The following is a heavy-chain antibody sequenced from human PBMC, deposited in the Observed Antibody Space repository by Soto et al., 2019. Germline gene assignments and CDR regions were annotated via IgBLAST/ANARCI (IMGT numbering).Heavy chain of an antibody. J-gene: IGHJ6*02. CDR2: ISKSGTTT. CDR1: GFTFSSYG. Sequence: EVQLVESGGDLVQPGGSLRLSCVASGFTFSSYGMNWVRQGPGKGLEWLSSISKSGTTTYYADSVKGRFTVSRDNAKNSLCQQMTSLRDEDMAVYYCAREGYCVSSCCSFLPDVWGQVTTVTVS. CDR3: AREGYCVSSCCSFLPDV. D-gene: IGHD2-15*01. V-gene: IGHV3-48*02.